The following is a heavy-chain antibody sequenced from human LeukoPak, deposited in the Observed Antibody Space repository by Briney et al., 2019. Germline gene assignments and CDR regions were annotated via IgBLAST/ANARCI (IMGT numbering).Heavy chain of an antibody. CDR1: GGSLSGHY. V-gene: IGHV4-34*01. Sequence: SETLSLTCTVYGGSLSGHYWSWLRQPPGKGLEWIGEINHSGSINYNPSLKSRVTISADMSKNQFSLKLNSVTAADTAVYYCATIFANYDSSGYRYYFDYWGQGTLVTVSS. CDR3: ATIFANYDSSGYRYYFDY. CDR2: INHSGSI. D-gene: IGHD3-22*01. J-gene: IGHJ4*02.